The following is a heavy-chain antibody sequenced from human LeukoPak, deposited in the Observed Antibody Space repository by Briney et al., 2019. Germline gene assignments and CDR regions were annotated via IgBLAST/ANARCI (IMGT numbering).Heavy chain of an antibody. Sequence: SETLSLTCTVSGGSTSSNTFYWGWIRQPPGKGLEWIGAVYYNGNTYYSSSLKSRVTISVDTSKNQFSLKLNSVTAADTAVYYCARKAMIVVVNWFDPWGQGTLVTVSS. D-gene: IGHD3-22*01. CDR3: ARKAMIVVVNWFDP. V-gene: IGHV4-39*01. CDR2: VYYNGNT. J-gene: IGHJ5*02. CDR1: GGSTSSNTFY.